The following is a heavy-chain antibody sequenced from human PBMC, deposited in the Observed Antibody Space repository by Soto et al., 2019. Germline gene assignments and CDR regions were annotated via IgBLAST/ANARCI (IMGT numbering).Heavy chain of an antibody. CDR3: ARGYAHYVFDI. CDR2: IYYSCST. J-gene: IGHJ3*02. D-gene: IGHD5-18*01. V-gene: IGHV4-59*01. Sequence: LSLTCTVSGGSISSYYWSWILHPPVNGLDCIWYIYYSCSTDYNPSLNSRVTISVYTSNNHFSLKLSSVTAADTAVYYFARGYAHYVFDIWSQGTMVIVSS. CDR1: GGSISSYY.